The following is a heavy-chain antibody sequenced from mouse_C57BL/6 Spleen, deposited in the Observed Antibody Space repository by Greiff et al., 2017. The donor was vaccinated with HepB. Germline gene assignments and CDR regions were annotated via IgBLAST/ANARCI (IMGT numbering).Heavy chain of an antibody. CDR2: ISSGSSTI. D-gene: IGHD4-1*01. Sequence: EVHLVESGGGLVKPGGSLKLSCAASGFTFSDYGMHWVRQAPEKGLEWVAYISSGSSTIYYADTVKGRFTISRDNAKNTLFLQMTSLRSEDTAMYYCASGRTGTDWYFDVWGTGTTVTVSS. CDR1: GFTFSDYG. V-gene: IGHV5-17*01. J-gene: IGHJ1*03. CDR3: ASGRTGTDWYFDV.